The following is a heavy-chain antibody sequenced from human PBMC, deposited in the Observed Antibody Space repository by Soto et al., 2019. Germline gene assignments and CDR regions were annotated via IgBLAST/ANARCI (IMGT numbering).Heavy chain of an antibody. CDR1: GFSVNKDF. V-gene: IGHV3-66*01. J-gene: IGHJ4*02. CDR3: GAGVSGYPY. CDR2: MCSTGST. D-gene: IGHD3-10*01. Sequence: EVQVVESGGGLVQPGGSLRLSCAASGFSVNKDFMSWVRQAPGKGLEWVSTMCSTGSTDYEDSVGGRFIISKDNTKNTPDLQMNSSRAEDTAVYYYGAGVSGYPYWGQGTLVTVSS.